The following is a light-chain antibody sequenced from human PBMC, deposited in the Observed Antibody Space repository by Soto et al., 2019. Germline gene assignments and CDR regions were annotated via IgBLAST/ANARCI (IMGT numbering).Light chain of an antibody. CDR1: RSVLYSSNTKNY. J-gene: IGKJ2*01. Sequence: DIVMTQSPDSLAVSLGERVTIKCKSSRSVLYSSNTKNYLAWYQHKPGQPPKLLFYWASTRESGVPDRFSGGGSGTDFTLTINSLQPEDVAVYYCQQYYSTPYTFGQGTKLEIK. CDR3: QQYYSTPYT. V-gene: IGKV4-1*01. CDR2: WAS.